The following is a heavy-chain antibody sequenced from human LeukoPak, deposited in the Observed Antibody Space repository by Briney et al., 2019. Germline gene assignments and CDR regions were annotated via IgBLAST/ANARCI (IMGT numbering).Heavy chain of an antibody. CDR1: GLTFSNYG. CDR3: ARASVLLWFGELFVDY. J-gene: IGHJ4*02. Sequence: GGSLRLSCAAAGLTFSNYGMHWVRQAPGKGLQWVAYIRYDGRNKYSADSVKGRFTIYRDNSKNTLYLQMNSLRAEDTAVYYCARASVLLWFGELFVDYWGQGTLVTVSS. V-gene: IGHV3-30*02. CDR2: IRYDGRNK. D-gene: IGHD3-10*01.